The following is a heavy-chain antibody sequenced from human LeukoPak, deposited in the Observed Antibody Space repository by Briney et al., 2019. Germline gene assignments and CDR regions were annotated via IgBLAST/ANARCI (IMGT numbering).Heavy chain of an antibody. CDR1: GYSFTSYW. J-gene: IGHJ6*03. CDR3: ARMDSSSWYMYYYYYMDV. V-gene: IGHV5-51*04. D-gene: IGHD6-13*01. Sequence: GESLKISCKGSGYSFTSYWSGWVRQMPGKGLEWMGIIYPGDSDTRYSPSFQGQVPISADKPISTAYLQWTSLKASDTAMYYCARMDSSSWYMYYYYYMDVWGKGTTVTVSS. CDR2: IYPGDSDT.